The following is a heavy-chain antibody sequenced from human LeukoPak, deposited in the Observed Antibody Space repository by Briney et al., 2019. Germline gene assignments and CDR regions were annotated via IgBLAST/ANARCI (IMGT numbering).Heavy chain of an antibody. J-gene: IGHJ4*02. V-gene: IGHV4-59*01. CDR2: IYYSGST. D-gene: IGHD2-15*01. Sequence: SETLSLTCTVSGGSISSYYWSWIRQPPGKGLEWIGYIYYSGSTNYNPSLKSRVTISVDTSKNQFSLKLSSVTAADTAVYYCARGYCSGGSCYSVSPFDYWGQGTLVTVSS. CDR3: ARGYCSGGSCYSVSPFDY. CDR1: GGSISSYY.